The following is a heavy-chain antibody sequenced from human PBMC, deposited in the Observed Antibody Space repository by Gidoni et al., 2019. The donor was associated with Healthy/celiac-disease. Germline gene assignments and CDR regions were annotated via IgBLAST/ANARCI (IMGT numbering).Heavy chain of an antibody. Sequence: QVQLQESGPGLVKPSQTVSLTCTVPGASISSGSSYWSWIRQPAGKGLEWIGRIYTSGSTNYNPSLKSRVTISVDTSKNQFSLKLSSVTAADTAVYYCARVFGEAARPFGDGMDVWGQGTTVTVSS. CDR1: GASISSGSSY. CDR3: ARVFGEAARPFGDGMDV. CDR2: IYTSGST. V-gene: IGHV4-61*02. J-gene: IGHJ6*02. D-gene: IGHD6-6*01.